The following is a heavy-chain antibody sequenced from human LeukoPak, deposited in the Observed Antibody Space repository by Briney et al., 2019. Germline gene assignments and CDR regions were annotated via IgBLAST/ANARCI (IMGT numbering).Heavy chain of an antibody. V-gene: IGHV4-61*08. D-gene: IGHD2-21*02. CDR1: GGSISSGDYY. Sequence: SSETLSLTCTVSGGSISSGDYYWSWIRQPPGKGLEWIGYIYYSGTTNYNPSLKSRVTISVDTSKNQFSLKLSSVTAADTAVYYCARTIVVVTAIHDAFDIWGQGTMVTVSS. CDR2: IYYSGTT. CDR3: ARTIVVVTAIHDAFDI. J-gene: IGHJ3*02.